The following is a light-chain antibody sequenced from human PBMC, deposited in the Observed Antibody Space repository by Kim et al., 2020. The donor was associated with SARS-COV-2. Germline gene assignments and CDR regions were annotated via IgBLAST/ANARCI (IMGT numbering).Light chain of an antibody. Sequence: AVEKTGRISRQGDRRRSYYATWYQKKPEEALLVVMYSKNNPPAGIADLSSGSSSGTTASLTTTGTQAGDEAYYCCNSRDSNDHVLFGGGTQLTVL. V-gene: IGLV3-19*01. CDR1: RRRSYY. CDR2: SKN. J-gene: IGLJ2*01. CDR3: NSRDSNDHVL.